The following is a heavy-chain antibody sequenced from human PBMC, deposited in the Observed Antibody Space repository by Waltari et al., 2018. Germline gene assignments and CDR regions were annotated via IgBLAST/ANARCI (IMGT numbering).Heavy chain of an antibody. V-gene: IGHV4-59*11. CDR2: IYYSGST. J-gene: IGHJ2*01. CDR3: ARVISGIRRHWYFDL. D-gene: IGHD5-18*01. CDR1: GGSISSHY. Sequence: QVQLQESGPGLVKPSETLSLTCTVSGGSISSHYWSWIRQPPGKGLEWIGYIYYSGSTNYNPPLKSRVTISVDTSKNQFSLKLSSVTAADTAVYYCARVISGIRRHWYFDLWGRGTLVTVSS.